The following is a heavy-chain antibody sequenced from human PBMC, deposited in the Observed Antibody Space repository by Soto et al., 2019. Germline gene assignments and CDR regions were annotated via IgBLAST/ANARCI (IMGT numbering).Heavy chain of an antibody. V-gene: IGHV3-23*01. J-gene: IGHJ3*02. CDR2: ILVDGRT. Sequence: PGGSLRLSCSASGFICSSYDMSWVRQAPGKGLEWVSTILVDGRTFYVDSVKGRFTISRDTSQNTVYLQMNSLTAGDTALYYCAKATATGGGAFDIWGQGTMVTV. CDR3: AKATATGGGAFDI. CDR1: GFICSSYD. D-gene: IGHD2-8*02.